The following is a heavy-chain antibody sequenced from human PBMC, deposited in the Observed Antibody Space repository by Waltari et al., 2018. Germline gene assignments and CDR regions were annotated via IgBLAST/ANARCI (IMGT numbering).Heavy chain of an antibody. Sequence: QVQLVESGGGVVQPGGSLRLSCAASGFTFSSYGMHWVRLAPGKGLEWGACCRYDGKNKDIADSVKGRFTISRDNSKNTVFLQMSGLRPEDTAVYYCAKENSGSYYYFDYWGQGTLVTVSS. CDR2: CRYDGKNK. V-gene: IGHV3-30*02. CDR1: GFTFSSYG. J-gene: IGHJ4*02. CDR3: AKENSGSYYYFDY. D-gene: IGHD1-26*01.